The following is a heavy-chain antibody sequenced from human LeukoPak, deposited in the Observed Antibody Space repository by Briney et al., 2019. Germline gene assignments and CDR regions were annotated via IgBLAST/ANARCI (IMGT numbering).Heavy chain of an antibody. J-gene: IGHJ4*02. CDR2: MWDDGTNE. CDR3: AREGYSYGFDY. D-gene: IGHD5-18*01. CDR1: GFNFGIYG. Sequence: GGSLRLSCTASGFNFGIYGMHWVRQAPGKGLEWVAVMWDDGTNEYYVESVKGRFTISRDNGKRTLYLQMNGLRAEDTAVYYCAREGYSYGFDYWGQGTLVTVSS. V-gene: IGHV3-33*01.